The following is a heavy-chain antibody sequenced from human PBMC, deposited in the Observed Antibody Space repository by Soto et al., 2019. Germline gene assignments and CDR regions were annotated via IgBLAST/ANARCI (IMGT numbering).Heavy chain of an antibody. CDR1: GFTLSSYD. V-gene: IGHV3-13*01. D-gene: IGHD3-10*01. J-gene: IGHJ3*02. Sequence: EVQLVESGGGLLPAGGSLRLSCAASGFTLSSYDMHWVRQATGKGLEWVSVIGTAGHAYYAGSVKGRLTITREKAKNSLYIQRNSLRDGDTALYYCARGGGFGAQYSDAVDIWDQGRMVTVSS. CDR3: ARGGGFGAQYSDAVDI. CDR2: IGTAGHA.